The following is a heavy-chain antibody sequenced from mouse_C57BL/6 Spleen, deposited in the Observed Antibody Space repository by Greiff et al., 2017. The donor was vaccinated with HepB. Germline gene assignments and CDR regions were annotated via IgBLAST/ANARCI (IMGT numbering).Heavy chain of an antibody. CDR2: IWSGEST. CDR3: AAYDYDESCFAY. CDR1: GFSLTSYG. Sequence: QVQLKESGPGLVQPSQSLSITCTVSGFSLTSYGVHWVRQPPGKGLEWLGVIWSGESTDYNAAFISRLSISKDNSKSQVFFKLNSLQADDTAIYYCAAYDYDESCFAYWGQGTLVTVSA. V-gene: IGHV2-4*01. J-gene: IGHJ3*01. D-gene: IGHD2-4*01.